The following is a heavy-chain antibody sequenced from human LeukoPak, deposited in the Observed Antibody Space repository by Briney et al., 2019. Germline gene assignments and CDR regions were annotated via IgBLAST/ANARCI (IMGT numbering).Heavy chain of an antibody. CDR1: GYTFTSYG. Sequence: ASVKVSCKASGYTFTSYGISWVRQAPGQGLEWLGWITAYNGNTNYAQKFQGRVTMTTDTSTTTANMELRSLRSDDTAVYYCARHENLYTPIDYWGQGTLVTVSS. J-gene: IGHJ4*02. CDR2: ITAYNGNT. D-gene: IGHD2-15*01. CDR3: ARHENLYTPIDY. V-gene: IGHV1-18*01.